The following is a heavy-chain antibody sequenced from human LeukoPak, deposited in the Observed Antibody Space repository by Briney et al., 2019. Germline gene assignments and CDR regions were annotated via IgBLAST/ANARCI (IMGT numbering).Heavy chain of an antibody. CDR3: ATYGSGSYNPNY. V-gene: IGHV4-39*01. CDR2: IYYSGST. CDR1: GGSISSSRYY. J-gene: IGHJ4*02. D-gene: IGHD3-10*01. Sequence: PSETLSLTCTVSGGSISSSRYYWGWIRQPPGKGLEWIGSIYYSGSTYYNPSLKSRVTISVDTSKNQFSLKLSSVTAADTAVYYCATYGSGSYNPNYWGQGTLVTVSS.